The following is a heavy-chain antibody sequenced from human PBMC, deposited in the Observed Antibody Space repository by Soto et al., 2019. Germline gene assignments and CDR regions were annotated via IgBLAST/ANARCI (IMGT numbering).Heavy chain of an antibody. Sequence: GESLKISCKGSGYSFTSYWISWVRQMPGKGLEWMGRIDPSDSYTNYSPSFQGHVTISADKSISTAYLQWSSLKASDTAMYYCARHYDFWSGYPYYFGYWGQGTLVTVSS. J-gene: IGHJ4*02. CDR3: ARHYDFWSGYPYYFGY. CDR1: GYSFTSYW. V-gene: IGHV5-10-1*01. D-gene: IGHD3-3*01. CDR2: IDPSDSYT.